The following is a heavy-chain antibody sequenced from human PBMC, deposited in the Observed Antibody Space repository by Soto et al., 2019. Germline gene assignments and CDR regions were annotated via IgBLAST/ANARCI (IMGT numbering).Heavy chain of an antibody. D-gene: IGHD6-13*01. V-gene: IGHV1-69*13. CDR1: GGTFSSYA. J-gene: IGHJ4*02. CDR2: IFPIFGTA. CDR3: VRDSGAKLSSS. Sequence: SVKVSCKASGGTFSSYAFSWVRQAPGQVLEWMGGIFPIFGTANYAQNFQGRVTITADESTSTSYMELSSLRSEDAAVYYCVRDSGAKLSSSWGQGTLVTVSS.